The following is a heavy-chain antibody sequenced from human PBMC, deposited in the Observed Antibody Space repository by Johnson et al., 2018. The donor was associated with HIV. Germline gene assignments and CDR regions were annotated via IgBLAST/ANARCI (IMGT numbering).Heavy chain of an antibody. CDR1: GFTFSDYY. J-gene: IGHJ3*01. D-gene: IGHD4-17*01. CDR2: ISSSGSTK. Sequence: QVQLVESGGGLVQPGGSLRLSCAASGFTFSDYYMSWIRLAPGKGLEWVSYISSSGSTKYYTDSVKGRFTISRDNAKKSLYLLMNSLRVEDTAVYYCARDSTPWGGDYVGYAFDLWGQGTMVTVSS. V-gene: IGHV3-11*04. CDR3: ARDSTPWGGDYVGYAFDL.